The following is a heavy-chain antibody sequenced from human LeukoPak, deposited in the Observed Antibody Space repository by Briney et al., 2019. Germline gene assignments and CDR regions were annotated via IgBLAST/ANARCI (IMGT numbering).Heavy chain of an antibody. Sequence: AGRSLRLSCAASGFSFDDYDMSWVTQAPGKGLEWVSGINWNGGSTGYADSVKGRFTISRDNAKNSLYLQMSSLGAEDTALYYCAREEGGYFDYWGQGTLVTVSS. D-gene: IGHD3-16*01. CDR1: GFSFDDYD. CDR2: INWNGGST. J-gene: IGHJ4*02. CDR3: AREEGGYFDY. V-gene: IGHV3-20*04.